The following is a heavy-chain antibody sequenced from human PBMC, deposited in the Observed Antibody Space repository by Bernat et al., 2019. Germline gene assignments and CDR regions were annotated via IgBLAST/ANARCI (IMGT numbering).Heavy chain of an antibody. Sequence: EVQVLESGGGLVQPGESLRLSCAASGFTFSSYAMSWVRQAPGKGLEWVSAIGGSGGSTYYAESVKGRFTISRDNSKKTLNLQMNSLRAEDTAVYYCAKAKYYDILTGYDAFDIWGQGTMVTVSS. D-gene: IGHD3-9*01. CDR2: IGGSGGST. J-gene: IGHJ3*02. V-gene: IGHV3-23*01. CDR3: AKAKYYDILTGYDAFDI. CDR1: GFTFSSYA.